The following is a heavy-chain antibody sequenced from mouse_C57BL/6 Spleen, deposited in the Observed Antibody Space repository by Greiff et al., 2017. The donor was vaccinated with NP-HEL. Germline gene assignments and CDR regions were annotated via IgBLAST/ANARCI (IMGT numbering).Heavy chain of an antibody. CDR1: GYTFTSYG. V-gene: IGHV1-81*01. CDR3: ARSDYSNLYFDY. CDR2: IYPRSGNT. Sequence: VQLVESGAELARPGASVKLSCKASGYTFTSYGISWVKQRTGQGLEWIGEIYPRSGNTYYNEKFKGKATLTADKSSSTAYMELRSLTSEDSAVYFCARSDYSNLYFDYWGQGTTLTVSS. J-gene: IGHJ2*01. D-gene: IGHD2-5*01.